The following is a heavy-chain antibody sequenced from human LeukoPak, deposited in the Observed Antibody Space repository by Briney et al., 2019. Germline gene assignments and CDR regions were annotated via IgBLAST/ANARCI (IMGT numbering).Heavy chain of an antibody. V-gene: IGHV3-21*01. Sequence: PGGSLRLSCAASGFTFSSYSMNWVRQAPGQGLEWVSSISSSSSYIYYADSVKGRFTISRDNAKNSLYLQMNSLRAEDTALYYCASVDYYGSGNYYNDVDYWGQGTLVTVSS. CDR2: ISSSSSYI. CDR1: GFTFSSYS. CDR3: ASVDYYGSGNYYNDVDY. D-gene: IGHD3-10*01. J-gene: IGHJ4*02.